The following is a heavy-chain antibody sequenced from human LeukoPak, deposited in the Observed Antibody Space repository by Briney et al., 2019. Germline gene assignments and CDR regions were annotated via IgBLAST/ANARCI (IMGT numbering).Heavy chain of an antibody. V-gene: IGHV3-11*01. CDR2: ISSSGSTI. CDR1: GFTFSDYY. J-gene: IGHJ4*02. CDR3: ARTLITMVRGVIGC. D-gene: IGHD3-10*01. Sequence: GGSLRLSCAASGFTFSDYYMSWIRQAPGKGLEWVSYISSSGSTIYYADSVKGRFTISRDNAKNSPYLQMNSLRAEDTAVYYCARTLITMVRGVIGCWGQGTLVTVSS.